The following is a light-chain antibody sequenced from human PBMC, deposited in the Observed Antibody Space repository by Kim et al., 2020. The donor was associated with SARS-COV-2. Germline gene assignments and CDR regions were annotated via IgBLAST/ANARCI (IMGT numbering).Light chain of an antibody. CDR1: QNISSY. CDR3: QQSYTTHT. Sequence: DIQMTQSPSSLSASVGDRVTITCRASQNISSYLNWYQQKPGKAPKLLIYAASSLQSGVPSRFSGSGSGTDFTLTNSSLQPEDFATYYCQQSYTTHTFGQGTKLEI. J-gene: IGKJ1*01. CDR2: AAS. V-gene: IGKV1-39*01.